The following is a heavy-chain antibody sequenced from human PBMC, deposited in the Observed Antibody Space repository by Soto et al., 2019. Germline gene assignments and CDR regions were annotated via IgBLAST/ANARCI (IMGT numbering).Heavy chain of an antibody. V-gene: IGHV6-1*01. CDR3: ARGDYSDYVRGDFFDY. CDR1: GDSVSSNSAA. D-gene: IGHD4-17*01. CDR2: TYYRSKWYN. J-gene: IGHJ4*02. Sequence: QTLSLTCAISGDSVSSNSAAWNWIRQSPSRGLEWLGRTYYRSKWYNDYAVSMKSRITINPDTSKNQFSLQLNSVTPEDTAVYYCARGDYSDYVRGDFFDYWGQGTLVTVSS.